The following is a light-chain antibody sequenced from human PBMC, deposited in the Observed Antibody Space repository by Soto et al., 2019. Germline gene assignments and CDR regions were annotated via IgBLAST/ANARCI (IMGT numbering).Light chain of an antibody. CDR3: GSYTSSSTLEMV. V-gene: IGLV2-14*03. CDR1: SSYVGVYYY. CDR2: DVT. J-gene: IGLJ2*01. Sequence: QAVLTQPASVSGSPGQSITISCTGTSSYVGVYYYVSWFQQHPGKAPKLMIYDVTKRPSGVSNRFSGSMSANTASLTISGLLAEDEAHYYCGSYTSSSTLEMVFGGGTKLTVL.